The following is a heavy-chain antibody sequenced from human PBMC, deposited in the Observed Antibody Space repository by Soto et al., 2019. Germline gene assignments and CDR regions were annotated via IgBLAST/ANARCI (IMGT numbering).Heavy chain of an antibody. CDR1: GGSLRGDY. J-gene: IGHJ5*02. CDR2: IHYSGST. Sequence: SETLSLTCTVSGGSLRGDYWSWLRQSPGKGLEWIGCIHYSGSTNYNPSLKSRLTISVDTSKNHFSLNLNSLTAADTAVYYCTRSYFSGWSDWFDPWGQGILVTVSS. CDR3: TRSYFSGWSDWFDP. D-gene: IGHD6-19*01. V-gene: IGHV4-59*01.